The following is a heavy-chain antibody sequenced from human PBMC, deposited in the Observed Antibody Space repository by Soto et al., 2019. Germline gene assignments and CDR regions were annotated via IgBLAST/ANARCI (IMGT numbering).Heavy chain of an antibody. Sequence: ASVKVSCKASGYTFTNFDISWVRQAAGQGLEWLGWTNPGSGKTDYASKFQGRVAMTRDASTGTSHLELSSLTSDDTAVYYCARMASAGTLNWFDPWGQGTLVTVS. V-gene: IGHV1-8*02. D-gene: IGHD6-13*01. CDR1: GYTFTNFD. J-gene: IGHJ5*02. CDR3: ARMASAGTLNWFDP. CDR2: TNPGSGKT.